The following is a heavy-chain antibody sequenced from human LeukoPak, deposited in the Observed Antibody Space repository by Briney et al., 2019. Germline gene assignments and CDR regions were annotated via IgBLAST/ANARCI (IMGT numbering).Heavy chain of an antibody. D-gene: IGHD1-26*01. CDR3: AKRGRGKVGADDY. J-gene: IGHJ4*02. V-gene: IGHV3-23*01. Sequence: GGSLGLSCAASGFTFSNYAMNWVRQAPGKGLEWVSAISGSGGSTYYADSVKGRFTIFRDNSKNTLYLQINSLRAEDTTPYYCAKRGRGKVGADDYWGQGTLVTVSS. CDR1: GFTFSNYA. CDR2: ISGSGGST.